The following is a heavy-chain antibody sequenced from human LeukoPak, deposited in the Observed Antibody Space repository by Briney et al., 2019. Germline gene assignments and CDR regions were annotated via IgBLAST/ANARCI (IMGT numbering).Heavy chain of an antibody. V-gene: IGHV1-69*01. CDR2: VIPMFGAP. CDR3: ATTGSSAYDGGTFDY. J-gene: IGHJ4*02. CDR1: GGSFRSSA. Sequence: SVKVSCKASGGSFRSSAISWVRQAPGQGLEWMGGVIPMFGAPNYAQKLQGRVTLSADESTSTAYMELSRLRSEDTAVYYCATTGSSAYDGGTFDYWGQGTLVTVSS. D-gene: IGHD5-12*01.